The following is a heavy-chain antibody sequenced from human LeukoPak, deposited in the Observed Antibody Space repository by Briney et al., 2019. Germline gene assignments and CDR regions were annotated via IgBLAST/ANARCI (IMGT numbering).Heavy chain of an antibody. Sequence: SETLSLTCTVSGGSVSSGSYYWSWIRQPAGKGLEWIGRMHTSGTTNYNPALKSRVTISEDTSKNQFSLNLTSVTAADTAVYYCARGGGEFNNWGQGILVTVSS. D-gene: IGHD2-15*01. CDR2: MHTSGTT. CDR1: GGSVSSGSYY. J-gene: IGHJ4*02. CDR3: ARGGGEFNN. V-gene: IGHV4-61*02.